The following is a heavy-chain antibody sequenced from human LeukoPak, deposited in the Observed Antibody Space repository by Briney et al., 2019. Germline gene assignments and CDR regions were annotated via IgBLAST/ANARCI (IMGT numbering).Heavy chain of an antibody. J-gene: IGHJ6*03. CDR1: GFTFSRHP. V-gene: IGHV3-30*04. CDR3: ARDPSWVAAMDPNYQYYYMDF. Sequence: GGSLRLSCAASGFTFSRHPMRWVRRAPGKGLEWVAIISYDGRKKFFADTVKGRFTGSRDNSKNTMYLQMNSLRPEDTAVYYCARDPSWVAAMDPNYQYYYMDFWGKGTSVTVSS. D-gene: IGHD5-18*01. CDR2: ISYDGRKK.